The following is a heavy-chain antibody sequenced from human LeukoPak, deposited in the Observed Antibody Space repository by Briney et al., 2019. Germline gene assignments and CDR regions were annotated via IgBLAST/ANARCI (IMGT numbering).Heavy chain of an antibody. CDR1: GFTFSSYW. CDR3: ARDPSYSSGWSDY. J-gene: IGHJ4*02. D-gene: IGHD6-19*01. CDR2: INSDGSST. Sequence: GGSLRLSCAASGFTFSSYWMRRVRQAPGKGLVWVSRINSDGSSTSYADSVKGRFTISRDNAKNTLYLQMNSLRAEDTAVYYCARDPSYSSGWSDYWGQGTLVTVSS. V-gene: IGHV3-74*01.